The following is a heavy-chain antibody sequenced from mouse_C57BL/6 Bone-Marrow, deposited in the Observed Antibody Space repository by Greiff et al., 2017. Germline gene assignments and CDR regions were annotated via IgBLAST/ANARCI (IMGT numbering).Heavy chain of an antibody. D-gene: IGHD2-1*01. V-gene: IGHV1-78*01. J-gene: IGHJ4*01. CDR3: ARGDYGNYDAMDY. CDR1: GYTFTDHT. Sequence: VQLQQSDAELVKPGASVKISCKVSGYTFTDHTIHWMKQRPEQGLAWIGYIYPRDGSTKYNEKFKGKATLTADKSSSTAYMQLNSLTSEDSAVYFCARGDYGNYDAMDYWGQGTSVTVSS. CDR2: IYPRDGST.